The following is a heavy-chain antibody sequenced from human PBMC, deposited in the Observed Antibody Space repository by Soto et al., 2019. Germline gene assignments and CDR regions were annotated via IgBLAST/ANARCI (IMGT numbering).Heavy chain of an antibody. CDR1: GGTFSSYA. Sequence: QVQLVQSGAEVKKPGSSVKVSCKASGGTFSSYAISWVRQAPGQGLEWMGGIIPILGTANYAQKFQGRVTITADESTSTAYMELSSLRSEDTAVYYCARVYYDSSGYYSGNFYYFDYWGQGTLVTVSS. CDR3: ARVYYDSSGYYSGNFYYFDY. D-gene: IGHD3-22*01. V-gene: IGHV1-69*01. J-gene: IGHJ4*02. CDR2: IIPILGTA.